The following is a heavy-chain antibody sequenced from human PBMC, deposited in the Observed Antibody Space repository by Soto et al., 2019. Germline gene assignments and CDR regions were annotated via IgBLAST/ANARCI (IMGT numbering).Heavy chain of an antibody. CDR1: GGSISSGGYY. J-gene: IGHJ6*02. Sequence: SETLSLTXTVSGGSISSGGYYWSWIRQHPAKGLEWIGYIYYSGSTYYNPSLKSRVTISVDTSKNQFSLKLSSVTAADTAVYYCAREIVVNAYYYYYGMDVWGQGTTVTVS. CDR2: IYYSGST. CDR3: AREIVVNAYYYYYGMDV. V-gene: IGHV4-31*02. D-gene: IGHD1-26*01.